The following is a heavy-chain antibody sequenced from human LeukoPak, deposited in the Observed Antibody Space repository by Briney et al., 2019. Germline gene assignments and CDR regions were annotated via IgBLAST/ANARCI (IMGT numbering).Heavy chain of an antibody. J-gene: IGHJ4*02. CDR2: IYYSGST. CDR1: GGSISSSTYY. D-gene: IGHD3-22*01. CDR3: ARLRTSYYDSSGLFDY. V-gene: IGHV4-39*07. Sequence: SETLSLTCTVSGGSISSSTYYWGWIRQPPGKGLEWIGSIYYSGSTYYNPSLKSRVTISVDTSKNQFSLKLSSVTAAGTAVYYCARLRTSYYDSSGLFDYWGQGTLVTVSS.